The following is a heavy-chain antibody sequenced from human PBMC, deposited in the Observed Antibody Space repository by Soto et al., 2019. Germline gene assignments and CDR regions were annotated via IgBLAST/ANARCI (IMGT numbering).Heavy chain of an antibody. D-gene: IGHD2-21*01. Sequence: EVQLVESGGGLVQPGRSLRLSCVGSGFDFDDHAMSWVRQAPGKGLEWVSGISWYGACTGYANSVRGRFTISRDDAKNYLFLQMNNLRPEDTAFYYCTRDIFRAIPTVDFWGQGTLVTVSS. V-gene: IGHV3-9*01. CDR2: ISWYGACT. J-gene: IGHJ4*02. CDR3: TRDIFRAIPTVDF. CDR1: GFDFDDHA.